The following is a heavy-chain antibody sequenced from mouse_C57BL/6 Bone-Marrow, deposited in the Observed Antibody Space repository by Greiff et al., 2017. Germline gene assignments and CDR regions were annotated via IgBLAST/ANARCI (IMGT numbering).Heavy chain of an antibody. D-gene: IGHD2-2*01. Sequence: QVQLQQSGAELVKPGASVKLSCKASGYTFTSYWMQWVKQRPGQGLEWIGEIDPSGRYTNYNQKFKGKATMTVDTSSSTAYMQLSSLTSEDSAVYYCAREKGFYYGYDGYAMDYWGQGTSVTVSS. V-gene: IGHV1-50*01. J-gene: IGHJ4*01. CDR2: IDPSGRYT. CDR3: AREKGFYYGYDGYAMDY. CDR1: GYTFTSYW.